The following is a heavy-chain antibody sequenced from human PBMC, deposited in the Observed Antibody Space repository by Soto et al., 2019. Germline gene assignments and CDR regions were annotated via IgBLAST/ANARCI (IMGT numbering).Heavy chain of an antibody. Sequence: QVQLVESGGGVVQPGRSLRLSCAASGFTFSIYGMHWVRQTPGMGLEWVAAISHDGSIKNYADSVKGRFTISRDNSKKTLYLQMNTLRPEDTALYSCAKNSRGYVTAGTDDWGQGTLVTVSS. J-gene: IGHJ4*02. CDR2: ISHDGSIK. CDR3: AKNSRGYVTAGTDD. V-gene: IGHV3-30*18. CDR1: GFTFSIYG. D-gene: IGHD3-22*01.